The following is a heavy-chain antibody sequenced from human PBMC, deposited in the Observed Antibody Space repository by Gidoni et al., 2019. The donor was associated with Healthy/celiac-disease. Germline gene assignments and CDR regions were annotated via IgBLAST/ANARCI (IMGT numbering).Heavy chain of an antibody. CDR3: ARDLGGCSSTSCYLVPYYYYGMDV. D-gene: IGHD2-2*01. V-gene: IGHV1-69*01. CDR2: IITIFGTA. J-gene: IGHJ6*02. Sequence: QVQLVQSGAEVKKPGSSVKVSCKASGGTFSSYALSWVRPAPGQGLEWMGGIITIFGTANYAQKFQGRVTITADESTSTAYMELSSLRSEDTAVYYCARDLGGCSSTSCYLVPYYYYGMDVWGQGTTVTVSS. CDR1: GGTFSSYA.